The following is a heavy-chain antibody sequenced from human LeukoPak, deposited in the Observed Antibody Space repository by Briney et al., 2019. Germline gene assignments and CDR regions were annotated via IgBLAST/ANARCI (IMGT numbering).Heavy chain of an antibody. J-gene: IGHJ4*02. Sequence: GSSVKVSCKASGGTFSSYAISWVRQAPGQGLEWMRGIIPIFGTANYAQKFQGRVTITADESTSTAYMELSSPRSEDTAVYYCARAASVGALLDYWGQGTLVTVSS. D-gene: IGHD1-26*01. CDR3: ARAASVGALLDY. V-gene: IGHV1-69*01. CDR2: IIPIFGTA. CDR1: GGTFSSYA.